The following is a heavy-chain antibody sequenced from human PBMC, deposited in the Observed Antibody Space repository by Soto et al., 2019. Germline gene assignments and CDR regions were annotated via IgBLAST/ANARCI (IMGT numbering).Heavy chain of an antibody. Sequence: QVQLQQWGAGLLKPSETLSLTCAVYGGSFSGYYWSWIRQPPGKGLDWIGEINHGGSTNYNPSLKSRVNISIDTSKNQFSLKLSSVTAADTAVYYCESRGQTIIPKDWGQGTLVTVSS. J-gene: IGHJ4*02. D-gene: IGHD5-12*01. V-gene: IGHV4-34*02. CDR3: ESRGQTIIPKD. CDR1: GGSFSGYY. CDR2: INHGGST.